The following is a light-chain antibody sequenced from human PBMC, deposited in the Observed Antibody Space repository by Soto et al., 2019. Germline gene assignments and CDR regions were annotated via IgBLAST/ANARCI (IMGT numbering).Light chain of an antibody. Sequence: EILMTQSPATLSVSTGETVTFSCRASRSVSNRLAWYQHKPGQAPRLLISGASNGATGIPPKFSGSGSGTEFTLTVDSLQSDDIAVYYCPQYYNWPVTFGGGTKVDIK. J-gene: IGKJ4*01. CDR3: PQYYNWPVT. V-gene: IGKV3-15*01. CDR1: RSVSNR. CDR2: GAS.